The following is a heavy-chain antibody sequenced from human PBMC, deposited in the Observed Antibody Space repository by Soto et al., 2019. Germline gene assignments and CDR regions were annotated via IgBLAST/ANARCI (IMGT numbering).Heavy chain of an antibody. CDR3: SKKGQPPYVYYGMDV. CDR2: ISGYNGDT. J-gene: IGHJ6*02. D-gene: IGHD3-16*01. CDR1: GYAFTRYG. Sequence: ASVKVSCKASGYAFTRYGISWVRQAPGQGLEWMGWISGYNGDTKYAQKFQGRVTMTIDTSTTTTYMELRSLTSDDTAVYYFSKKGQPPYVYYGMDVWGQGTRV. V-gene: IGHV1-18*01.